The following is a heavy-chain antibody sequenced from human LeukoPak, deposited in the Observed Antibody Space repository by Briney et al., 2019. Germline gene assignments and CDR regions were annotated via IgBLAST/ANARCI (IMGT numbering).Heavy chain of an antibody. CDR1: GYTFTSYG. CDR2: IIPIFGTA. D-gene: IGHD3-3*01. Sequence: SSVKVSCKASGYTFTSYGISWVRQAPGQGLEWMGGIIPIFGTANYAQKFQGRVTITADESTSTAYMELSSLRSEDTAVYYCAREYDFWSGNYYYMDVWGKGTTVTVSS. V-gene: IGHV1-69*13. J-gene: IGHJ6*03. CDR3: AREYDFWSGNYYYMDV.